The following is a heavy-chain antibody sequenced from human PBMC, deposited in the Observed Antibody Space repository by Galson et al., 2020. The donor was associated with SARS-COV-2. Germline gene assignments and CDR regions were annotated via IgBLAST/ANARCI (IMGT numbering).Heavy chain of an antibody. CDR1: GFRFGEYA. D-gene: IGHD2-2*01. CDR3: SRGPGDVVVVPDAYHYYFYFMDV. Sequence: GGSLRLSCTASGFRFGEYAMCWFRQAPGKGLEWVGFIRSKAYVETTEYAASVKGRFTISRDDSKGIAYLQMNSLKTEDTAVYYCSRGPGDVVVVPDAYHYYFYFMDVWGKGTTVTVSS. J-gene: IGHJ6*03. CDR2: IRSKAYVETT. V-gene: IGHV3-49*03.